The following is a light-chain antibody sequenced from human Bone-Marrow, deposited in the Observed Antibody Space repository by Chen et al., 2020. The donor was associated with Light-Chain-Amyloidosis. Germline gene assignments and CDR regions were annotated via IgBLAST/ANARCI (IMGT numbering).Light chain of an antibody. V-gene: IGLV3-21*02. CDR1: NIGSTG. Sequence: SYVLTPSSSVSVAPGQTATNAWGGKNIGSTGVHWSQQTPGQAPLLVVYDARERPSGIPEQLTGSSSGNTATLTISRVEAGDEDDYYCQEWDRNSDRPVFGGGTKLTVL. CDR2: DAR. CDR3: QEWDRNSDRPV. J-gene: IGLJ3*02.